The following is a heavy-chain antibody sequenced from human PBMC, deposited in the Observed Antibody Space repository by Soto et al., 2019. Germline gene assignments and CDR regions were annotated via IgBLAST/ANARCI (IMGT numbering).Heavy chain of an antibody. CDR1: GYTFSTYG. CDR3: AREYCSGTSCYGVDY. CDR2: ISAYNRDT. J-gene: IGHJ4*02. D-gene: IGHD2-2*01. V-gene: IGHV1-18*01. Sequence: ASVKVSCKASGYTFSTYGISWVRQAPGQGLEWMGWISAYNRDTKYAQKFQGRVTMTTDTSTSTVYMELWSLRSDDTAVYYCAREYCSGTSCYGVDYWGQGTLVTVSS.